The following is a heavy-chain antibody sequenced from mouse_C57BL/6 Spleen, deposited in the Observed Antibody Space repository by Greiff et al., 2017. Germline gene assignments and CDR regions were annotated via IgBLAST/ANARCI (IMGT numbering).Heavy chain of an antibody. J-gene: IGHJ4*01. Sequence: EVKLMESGPELVKPGASVKISCKASGYSFTDYNMNWVKQSNGKSLEWIGVINPNYGTTSYNQKFKGKATLTVDQSSSTAYMQLNSLTSEDSAVYYCARNYYYGSMNAMDYWGQGTSVTVSS. CDR1: GYSFTDYN. D-gene: IGHD1-1*01. CDR3: ARNYYYGSMNAMDY. CDR2: INPNYGTT. V-gene: IGHV1-39*01.